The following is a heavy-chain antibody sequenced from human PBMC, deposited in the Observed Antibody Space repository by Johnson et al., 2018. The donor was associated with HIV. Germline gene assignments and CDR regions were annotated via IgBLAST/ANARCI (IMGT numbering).Heavy chain of an antibody. J-gene: IGHJ3*01. CDR2: IWYAPSNK. CDR1: GFTFSSYG. D-gene: IGHD1-26*01. V-gene: IGHV3-33*06. Sequence: VQLVESGGGVVQPGRSLRLSCAASGFTFSSYGMHWVRQAPGKGLEWVAVIWYAPSNKYYADSVKGRFTISRDNSKNTLYLQMNSLRAEDTAVYYCAKDFWPVGARGAFNVWGQGTMVTVSS. CDR3: AKDFWPVGARGAFNV.